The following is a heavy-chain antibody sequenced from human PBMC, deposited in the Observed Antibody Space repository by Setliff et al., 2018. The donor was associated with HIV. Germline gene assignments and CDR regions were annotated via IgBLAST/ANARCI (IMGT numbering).Heavy chain of an antibody. Sequence: ASVKVSCKASGYTFTSYGISWVRQAPGQGLEWMGWISAYNGNTNYAQKLQGRVTMTTDTSTSTAYMELSSLISEDTAMYYCATIRGYYYDSSGQEYFQHWGHGTLVTVS. CDR3: ATIRGYYYDSSGQEYFQH. J-gene: IGHJ1*01. CDR2: ISAYNGNT. V-gene: IGHV1-18*01. CDR1: GYTFTSYG. D-gene: IGHD3-22*01.